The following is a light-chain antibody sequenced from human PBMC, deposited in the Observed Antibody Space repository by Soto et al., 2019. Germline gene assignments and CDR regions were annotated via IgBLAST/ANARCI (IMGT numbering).Light chain of an antibody. Sequence: QSALTQPASVSGSPGQSITISCTGTSSDVGSYNLVSWYQQHPGKAPKLMIYDGSKRPSGVSNRFSGSKSGNTASLTISGLQAEDEADYYCCSFAGSPWVFCGGTKVTVL. J-gene: IGLJ3*02. CDR3: CSFAGSPWV. CDR2: DGS. CDR1: SSDVGSYNL. V-gene: IGLV2-23*01.